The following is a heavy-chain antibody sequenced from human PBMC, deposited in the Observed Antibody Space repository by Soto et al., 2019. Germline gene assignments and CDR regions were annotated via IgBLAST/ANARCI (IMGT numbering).Heavy chain of an antibody. CDR1: GGTFSSYA. V-gene: IGHV1-69*13. D-gene: IGHD6-19*01. Sequence: SVKVSCKASGGTFSSYAISWVRQAPGQGLEWMGGIIPIFGTANYAQKFQGRVTITADESTSTAYMELSRLRSDDTAVYYCARDQGSGWYSTAFDIWGQGTMVTVSS. CDR2: IIPIFGTA. CDR3: ARDQGSGWYSTAFDI. J-gene: IGHJ3*02.